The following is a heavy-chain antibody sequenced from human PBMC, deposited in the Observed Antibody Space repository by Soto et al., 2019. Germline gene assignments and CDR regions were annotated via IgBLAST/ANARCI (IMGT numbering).Heavy chain of an antibody. CDR3: AHRLATSNYGDSEPINSFDY. CDR2: IYWDDDK. J-gene: IGHJ4*02. CDR1: GFSLSTSGVG. D-gene: IGHD4-17*01. V-gene: IGHV2-5*02. Sequence: QITLKESGPTLVKPTQTLTLTCTFSGFSLSTSGVGVGWIRQTPGKALEWLALIYWDDDKRYSPSLKSRLTTTKDTSKYQVVLTMTNMDPVDTATYYWAHRLATSNYGDSEPINSFDYGAQGTRVTVSS.